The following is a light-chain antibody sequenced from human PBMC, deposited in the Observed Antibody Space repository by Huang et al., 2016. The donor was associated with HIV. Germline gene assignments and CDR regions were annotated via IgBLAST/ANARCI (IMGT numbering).Light chain of an antibody. CDR1: QDIFNY. Sequence: DIQMTQSPSAMSASVGDRVTITCRTNQDIFNYLAWFQQKPGSAPKGLIYAVSSLQSGVPSRFSGSGYGTEFTLKINNLQPEEFATYYCLQHKAFHWPTFGQGTQVE. CDR3: LQHKAFHWPT. J-gene: IGKJ1*01. V-gene: IGKV1-17*03. CDR2: AVS.